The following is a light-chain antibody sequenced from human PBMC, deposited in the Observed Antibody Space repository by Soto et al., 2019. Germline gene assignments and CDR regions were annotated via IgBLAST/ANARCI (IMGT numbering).Light chain of an antibody. CDR1: NSDIGAYNY. V-gene: IGLV2-14*03. CDR3: SSFAIGATRGV. Sequence: QSALTQPASVSGSPGQSITISCTGSNSDIGAYNYVSWYQHHPGKAPKLIIYDLTYRPSGVSDRFSGSKSGTTASLTISGLQDEDEADYYCSSFAIGATRGVFGGGTKLTVL. J-gene: IGLJ2*01. CDR2: DLT.